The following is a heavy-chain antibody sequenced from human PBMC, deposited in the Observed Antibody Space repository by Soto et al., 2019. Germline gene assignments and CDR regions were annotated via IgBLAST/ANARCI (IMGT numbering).Heavy chain of an antibody. D-gene: IGHD4-4*01. CDR2: IYYSGST. CDR3: ARGMTTVTTLDY. Sequence: PSETLSLTCTVSSAPVSSSTYTWGWIRQPPGKGLEWIGSIYYSGSTYYNPSLNSRVTISVDTSKNQFSLKLSSVTAADTAVYYCARGMTTVTTLDYWGQGTLVTVSS. V-gene: IGHV4-39*07. CDR1: SAPVSSSTYT. J-gene: IGHJ4*02.